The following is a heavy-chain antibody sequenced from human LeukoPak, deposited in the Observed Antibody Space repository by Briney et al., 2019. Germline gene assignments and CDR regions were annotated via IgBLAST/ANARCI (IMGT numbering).Heavy chain of an antibody. D-gene: IGHD2-2*01. CDR2: ISAYNGNT. Sequence: GASVKVSCKASGYIFTNYGISWVRQAPGQGLEWMGWISAYNGNTNYAQKFQGGVTMTTGTSTSTAYTELRSLRSDDTAVYYCARDCSGTSCYLNYWGQGTLVTVSS. CDR1: GYIFTNYG. J-gene: IGHJ4*02. V-gene: IGHV1-18*01. CDR3: ARDCSGTSCYLNY.